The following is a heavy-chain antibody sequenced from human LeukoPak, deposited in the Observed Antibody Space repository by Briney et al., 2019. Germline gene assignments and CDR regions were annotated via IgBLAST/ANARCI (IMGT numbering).Heavy chain of an antibody. Sequence: GGSLRLSCAASGFTFSIYWMSWVRQASGKGLEWVANINQDGSQKYYVDSVKGRFTISRHNSKNTLYLQMNSLRAEDTAVYYCARGSWQLPLDYWGQGTLVTVSS. CDR1: GFTFSIYW. J-gene: IGHJ4*02. V-gene: IGHV3-7*03. CDR2: INQDGSQK. D-gene: IGHD2-15*01. CDR3: ARGSWQLPLDY.